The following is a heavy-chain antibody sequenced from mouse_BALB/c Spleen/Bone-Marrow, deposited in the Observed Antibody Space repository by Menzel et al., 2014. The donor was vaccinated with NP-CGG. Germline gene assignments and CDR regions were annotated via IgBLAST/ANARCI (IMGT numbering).Heavy chain of an antibody. Sequence: DVMLVESGGGLVKPGGSLKLSCAASGFTFSSYAMSWVRQTPEKRLEWVASISSGGSTYYPDSVKGRFTISRDNARNILYLQMSSLRSEDTAMYYCARGGGWLLSFDYWGQGTTLTVSS. J-gene: IGHJ2*01. CDR3: ARGGGWLLSFDY. V-gene: IGHV5-6-5*01. D-gene: IGHD2-3*01. CDR2: ISSGGST. CDR1: GFTFSSYA.